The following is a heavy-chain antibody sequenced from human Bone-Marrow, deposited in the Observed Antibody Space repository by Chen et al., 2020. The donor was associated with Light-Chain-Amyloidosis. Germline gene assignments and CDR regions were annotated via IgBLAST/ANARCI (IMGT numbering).Heavy chain of an antibody. D-gene: IGHD6-6*01. V-gene: IGHV3-30-3*01. Sequence: QVQLVESGGGVVQPGRSLRLSCAASGFTFSNYGMHWVRQTPGKGLEWVAVLSYDGNSKYYADSVKGRFTISRDSSKNALYLQMNSLRAEDTAVYYCARVSFERGGPARPPGDSWGHGTLVTVSS. CDR3: ARVSFERGGPARPPGDS. J-gene: IGHJ5*01. CDR2: LSYDGNSK. CDR1: GFTFSNYG.